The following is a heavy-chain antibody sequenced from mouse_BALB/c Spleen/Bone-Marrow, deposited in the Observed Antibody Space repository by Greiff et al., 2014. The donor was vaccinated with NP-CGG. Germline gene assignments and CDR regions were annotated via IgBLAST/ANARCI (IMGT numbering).Heavy chain of an antibody. CDR1: GYSFTGYF. CDR3: GRGDDYDGDFDR. V-gene: IGHV1-37*01. Sequence: DVKLQESGPELVKPGASVKISCKASGYSFTGYFMNWVKQSHGKSLEWIGRINPYNGDTFYNQKFKGKATLTVDKSSSTPHMELLSLTSEDSAVYYCGRGDDYDGDFDRWGQGTTLTVSS. CDR2: INPYNGDT. D-gene: IGHD2-4*01. J-gene: IGHJ2*01.